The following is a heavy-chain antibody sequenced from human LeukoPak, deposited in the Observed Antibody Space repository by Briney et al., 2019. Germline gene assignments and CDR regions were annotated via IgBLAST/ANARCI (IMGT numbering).Heavy chain of an antibody. CDR3: AREDYGDYVHNWFDP. V-gene: IGHV4-30-4*01. CDR2: IYYSGST. J-gene: IGHJ5*02. Sequence: KTSETLSLTCTVSGGSISSGDYYWSWLRQPPGKGLEWIGYIYYSGSTYYNPSLKSRVTISVDTSKNQFSLKLSSVTAADTAVYYCAREDYGDYVHNWFDPWGQGTLVTVSS. CDR1: GGSISSGDYY. D-gene: IGHD4-17*01.